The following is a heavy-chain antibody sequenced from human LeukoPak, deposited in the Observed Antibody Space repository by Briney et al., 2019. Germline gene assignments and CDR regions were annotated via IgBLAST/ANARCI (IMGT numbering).Heavy chain of an antibody. D-gene: IGHD2-15*01. CDR3: ARGGYCSGGSCYSGRLDY. Sequence: SETLSLTCAVYGGSFSGYYWSWIRHPPGKGLEWIGEINHSGSTNYNPSLKSRVTISVDTSKNQFSLKLSSVTAADTAVYYCARGGYCSGGSCYSGRLDYWGQGTLVTVSS. CDR1: GGSFSGYY. J-gene: IGHJ4*02. CDR2: INHSGST. V-gene: IGHV4-34*01.